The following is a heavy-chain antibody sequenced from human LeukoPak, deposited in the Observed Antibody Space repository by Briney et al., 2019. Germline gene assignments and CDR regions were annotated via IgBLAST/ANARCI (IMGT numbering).Heavy chain of an antibody. CDR1: GFTFSNAY. V-gene: IGHV3-15*01. Sequence: GGSLRLSCAASGFTFSNAYMSWIRQAPGKGLEWVGRIKSKAHGGTTEYAAPVKGRFTISRDDSKNTLFLQMNSLQTEDAALYYCATYSSSYYYFVYWGQGTLVTGSS. CDR2: IKSKAHGGTT. J-gene: IGHJ4*02. CDR3: ATYSSSYYYFVY. D-gene: IGHD6-13*01.